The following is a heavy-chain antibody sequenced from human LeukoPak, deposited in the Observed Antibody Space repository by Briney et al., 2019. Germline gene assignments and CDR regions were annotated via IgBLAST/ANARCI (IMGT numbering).Heavy chain of an antibody. D-gene: IGHD3-9*01. CDR1: GYTFTSYG. CDR2: ISAYNGNT. J-gene: IGHJ5*01. CDR3: AREDYDILTGYLWFDS. V-gene: IGHV1-18*01. Sequence: ASVKVSCKASGYTFTSYGISWVRQAPGQGLEWMGWISAYNGNTNHAQKLQGRVTMTTDTSTSTAYMELRSLRSGDTAVYYCAREDYDILTGYLWFDSWGQGTLVTVSS.